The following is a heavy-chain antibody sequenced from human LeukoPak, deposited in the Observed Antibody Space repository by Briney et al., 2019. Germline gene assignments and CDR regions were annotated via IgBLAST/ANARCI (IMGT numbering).Heavy chain of an antibody. CDR2: INHSGST. CDR3: ARAPIVVVVAATPASHWFDP. CDR1: GGSFSGYY. D-gene: IGHD2-15*01. J-gene: IGHJ5*02. Sequence: SETLSLTCAVCGGSFSGYYWSWIRQPPGKGLEWIGEINHSGSTNYNPSLKSRVTISVDTSKNQFSLKLSSVTAADTAVYYCARAPIVVVVAATPASHWFDPWGQGTLVTVSS. V-gene: IGHV4-34*01.